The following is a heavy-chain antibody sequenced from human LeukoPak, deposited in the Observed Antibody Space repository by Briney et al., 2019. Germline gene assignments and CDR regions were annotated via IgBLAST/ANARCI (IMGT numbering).Heavy chain of an antibody. V-gene: IGHV1-8*01. D-gene: IGHD4-23*01. CDR2: MNPNSGNT. Sequence: ASVKVSCKASGYTFTSYDINWVRQATGQGLEWMGWMNPNSGNTGYAQKFRGRVTMTRNTSISTAYMELSSLRSEDTAVYYCARGHPTVVTVLSDYWGQGTLVTVSS. CDR1: GYTFTSYD. J-gene: IGHJ4*02. CDR3: ARGHPTVVTVLSDY.